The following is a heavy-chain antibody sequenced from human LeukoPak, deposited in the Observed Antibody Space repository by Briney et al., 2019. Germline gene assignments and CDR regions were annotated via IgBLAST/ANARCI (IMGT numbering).Heavy chain of an antibody. J-gene: IGHJ3*02. CDR1: GCTFTGYY. CDR3: AQLGYYGSGSPSDAFDI. CDR2: INPNSGGT. Sequence: SVKVSCKYSGCTFTGYYMHGVRQAPGQGHERMGWINPNSGGTNYAQKFQGRVTMTRDTSISTAYMELSRLRSDDTAVYYCAQLGYYGSGSPSDAFDIWGQGTMVTVSS. D-gene: IGHD3-10*01. V-gene: IGHV1-2*02.